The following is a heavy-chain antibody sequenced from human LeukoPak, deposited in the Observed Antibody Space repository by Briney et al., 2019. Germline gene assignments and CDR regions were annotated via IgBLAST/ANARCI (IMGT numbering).Heavy chain of an antibody. V-gene: IGHV3-49*04. CDR2: IRSKAYGGTT. CDR1: GFTFGDYA. CDR3: TRDYPYYYYYDMDV. Sequence: GGSLRLSCTASGFTFGDYAMSWVRQAPGKGLEWVGFIRSKAYGGTTEYAASVKGRFTISRDDSKSIAYLQMNSLKPEDTAVYYCTRDYPYYYYYDMDVWGQGTTVTVSS. J-gene: IGHJ6*02.